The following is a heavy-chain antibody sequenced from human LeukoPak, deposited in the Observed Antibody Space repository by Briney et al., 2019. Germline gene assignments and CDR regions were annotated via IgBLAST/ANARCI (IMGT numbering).Heavy chain of an antibody. CDR1: GFTFDYYA. D-gene: IGHD6-19*01. CDR3: AKDTSGYSSGLPDY. V-gene: IGHV3-9*03. CDR2: ISWNSGSI. J-gene: IGHJ4*02. Sequence: GGSLRLSCAASGFTFDYYAMHWVRQAPGKGLEWVSGISWNSGSIGYADSVKGRFTISRDNAKNSLYLQMNSLRAEDMALYYCAKDTSGYSSGLPDYWGQGTLVTVSS.